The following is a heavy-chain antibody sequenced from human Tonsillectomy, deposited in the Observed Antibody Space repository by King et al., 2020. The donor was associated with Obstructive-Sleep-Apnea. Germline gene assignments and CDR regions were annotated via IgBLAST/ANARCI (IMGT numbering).Heavy chain of an antibody. D-gene: IGHD3-10*01. J-gene: IGHJ6*02. CDR2: MNPNSGNT. Sequence: VQLVQSGAGVKKPGASVKVSCKASGYTFTSYDINCVRQATGQGLEWMGWMNPNSGNTGYAQKFQGRVTMTRNTSISTAYMELSSLRSEDTAVYYCARALPYGSGSGYNYYYGMDVWGQGTTVTVSS. CDR1: GYTFTSYD. CDR3: ARALPYGSGSGYNYYYGMDV. V-gene: IGHV1-8*01.